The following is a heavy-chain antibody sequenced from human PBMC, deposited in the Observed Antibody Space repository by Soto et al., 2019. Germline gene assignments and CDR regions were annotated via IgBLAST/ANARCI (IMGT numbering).Heavy chain of an antibody. Sequence: WETLCLTCAASGVSFSSYPLSWIRQFPGKGLEWMSAIRGYGGSTYYAHSVKSRFTISRDNSKNTLYLQMNSMSAEDTAVYYCATVTVPKGHDYFDIWGQGTMVTVSS. J-gene: IGHJ3*02. V-gene: IGHV3-23*01. CDR3: ATVTVPKGHDYFDI. D-gene: IGHD4-17*01. CDR1: GVSFSSYP. CDR2: IRGYGGST.